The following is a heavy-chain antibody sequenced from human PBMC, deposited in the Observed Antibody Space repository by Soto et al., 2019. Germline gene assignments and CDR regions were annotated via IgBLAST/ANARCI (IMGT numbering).Heavy chain of an antibody. D-gene: IGHD2-2*01. V-gene: IGHV4-34*01. J-gene: IGHJ5*02. CDR1: GGSLSRYY. CDR3: ASGFVVPAAKWYNWFSP. Sequence: SETLSLTWGVSGGSLSRYYWIWIRQPPGKGLEWIGEINHSGSTNYNPSLKSRVTISVDTSKNQFSLKLSSVAAADTAVYYCASGFVVPAAKWYNWFSPWGRGTLVPVSS. CDR2: INHSGST.